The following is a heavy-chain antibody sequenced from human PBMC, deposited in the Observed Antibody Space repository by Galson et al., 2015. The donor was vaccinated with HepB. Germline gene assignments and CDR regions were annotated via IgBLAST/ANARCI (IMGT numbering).Heavy chain of an antibody. CDR2: INWNSGRI. V-gene: IGHV3-9*01. J-gene: IGHJ4*02. CDR1: GFTFDDHA. D-gene: IGHD2-21*01. CDR3: VRGLGLYCDGDCYPNY. Sequence: SLRLSCAASGFTFDDHAMHWVRQAPGKGLEWVSGINWNSGRIGYADSVKGRFTISRDNAKNSLYLQMNSLRAEDTALYYCVRGLGLYCDGDCYPNYWGQGTLVTVSS.